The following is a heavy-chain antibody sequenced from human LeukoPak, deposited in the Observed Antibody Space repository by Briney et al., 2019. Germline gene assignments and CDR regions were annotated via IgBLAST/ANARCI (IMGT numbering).Heavy chain of an antibody. CDR3: ARGVVRYFDY. D-gene: IGHD3-9*01. CDR1: GFTFSGYS. Sequence: GGSLRLSCAASGFTFSGYSMNWVRQAPGKGLEWVSSISSSSSCMYYADSVKGRFTISRYNAKNPLYLQMNSLRAEDTAVYYCARGVVRYFDYWGQGALVTVSS. CDR2: ISSSSSCM. J-gene: IGHJ4*02. V-gene: IGHV3-21*01.